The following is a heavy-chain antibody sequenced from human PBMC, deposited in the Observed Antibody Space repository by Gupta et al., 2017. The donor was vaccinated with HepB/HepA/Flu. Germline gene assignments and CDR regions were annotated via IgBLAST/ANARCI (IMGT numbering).Heavy chain of an antibody. CDR1: GFTFSDYY. J-gene: IGHJ3*02. Sequence: QVQLVESGGGLVKPGGSLRLSCAAPGFTFSDYYMTWTPQAPGAGLEWLSDISDSGYIIHYADSVKGRFAISRDNGKNSLYLQLTSLRAEDTAVYYCVRRNDFWSGYHNFDIWGQGTMVTVSS. D-gene: IGHD3-3*01. CDR3: VRRNDFWSGYHNFDI. V-gene: IGHV3-11*01. CDR2: ISDSGYII.